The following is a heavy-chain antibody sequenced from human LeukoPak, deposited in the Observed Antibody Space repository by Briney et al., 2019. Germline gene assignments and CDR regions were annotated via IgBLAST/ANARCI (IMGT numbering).Heavy chain of an antibody. Sequence: PSETLSLTCAVYGGSFSGYYWSWIRQPAGKGLEWIGRIYTSGSTNYNPSLKSRVTMSVDTSKNQFSLKLSSVTAADTAVYYCARDNDSSGYYRYYGMDVWGQGTTVTVSS. V-gene: IGHV4-4*07. CDR2: IYTSGST. CDR3: ARDNDSSGYYRYYGMDV. CDR1: GGSFSGYY. D-gene: IGHD3-22*01. J-gene: IGHJ6*02.